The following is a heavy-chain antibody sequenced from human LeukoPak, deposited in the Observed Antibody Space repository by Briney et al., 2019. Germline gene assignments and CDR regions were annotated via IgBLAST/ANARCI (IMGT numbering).Heavy chain of an antibody. Sequence: SETLSLTCTVSGVSISSYYCSWIRQPPGKGLEWIGYISTSGSTDNRPSLKGRVTISVARSKNQCSLNLSSVTAADTAVYYCAGHDEGSGWYRSYIDLWGRGTLVIVSS. D-gene: IGHD6-19*01. V-gene: IGHV4-4*09. CDR1: GVSISSYY. J-gene: IGHJ2*01. CDR3: AGHDEGSGWYRSYIDL. CDR2: ISTSGST.